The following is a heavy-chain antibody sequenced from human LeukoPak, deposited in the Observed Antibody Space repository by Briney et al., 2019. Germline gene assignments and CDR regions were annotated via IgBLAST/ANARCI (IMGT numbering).Heavy chain of an antibody. V-gene: IGHV1-2*02. J-gene: IGHJ4*02. CDR3: ARARFYYDSRGYYFDY. D-gene: IGHD3-22*01. CDR1: GYTFTGYY. Sequence: ASVKVSCKASGYTFTGYYMHWVRQAPGQGLEWMGWINPNSGGTNYAQKFQGRVTMTRDTSISTAYMELSRLRSDDTAVYYCARARFYYDSRGYYFDYWGQGTLVTVSS. CDR2: INPNSGGT.